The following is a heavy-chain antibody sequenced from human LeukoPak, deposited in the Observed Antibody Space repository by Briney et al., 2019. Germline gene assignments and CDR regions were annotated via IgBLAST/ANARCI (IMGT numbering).Heavy chain of an antibody. V-gene: IGHV1-8*01. CDR2: MNPNSGNT. CDR1: AYTFTSYD. D-gene: IGHD6-19*01. J-gene: IGHJ6*01. Sequence: GASVKLSCKASAYTFTSYDINRVRQATGQGLEWMGWMNPNSGNTGYAQKFQGRVTMTRNTSISTAYMELSSLRSEDTDVYYCARIMYSSGWWSLYYYGMDVWGQGTTVTVSS. CDR3: ARIMYSSGWWSLYYYGMDV.